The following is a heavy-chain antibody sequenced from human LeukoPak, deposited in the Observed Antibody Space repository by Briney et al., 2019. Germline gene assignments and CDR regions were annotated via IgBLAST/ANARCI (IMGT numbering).Heavy chain of an antibody. V-gene: IGHV3-33*01. CDR2: IWYDGSNK. J-gene: IGHJ4*02. CDR3: ARMTRHYYGSGSYPDY. CDR1: GFTFSSYG. D-gene: IGHD3-10*01. Sequence: PGRSLRLSCAASGFTFSSYGMHWVRQAPGKGLEWVAVIWYDGSNKYYADSVKGRFTISRDNSKNTLYLQMNSLRAEDTAVYYRARMTRHYYGSGSYPDYWGQGTLVTVSS.